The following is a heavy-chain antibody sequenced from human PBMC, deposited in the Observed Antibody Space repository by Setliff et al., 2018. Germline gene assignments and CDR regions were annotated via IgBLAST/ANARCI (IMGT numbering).Heavy chain of an antibody. CDR3: ARDGVFYAMDF. CDR1: GFTFNSYS. CDR2: ISGDGNTV. Sequence: PGGSLRLSCAASGFTFNSYSMNWVRQALGKGLEWLSKISGDGNTVYYADSVRGRFTISRDNAKNSLYLQMNSLRAEDSAVYYCARDGVFYAMDFWGQGTTVTVSS. J-gene: IGHJ6*02. V-gene: IGHV3-48*04. D-gene: IGHD3-10*01.